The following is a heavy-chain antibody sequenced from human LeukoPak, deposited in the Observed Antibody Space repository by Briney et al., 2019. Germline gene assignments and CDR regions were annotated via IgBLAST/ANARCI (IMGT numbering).Heavy chain of an antibody. V-gene: IGHV4-59*01. Sequence: SETLSLTCTVSGGSIKTYYGTWVRQPPGKGLEWIGYIYYSGRTNYNPSLKSRVTISVDTSKNLFSLRLRSVTAADTAVYYRARFDYYDGSGYFSGFDYWGQGILVTVSS. CDR2: IYYSGRT. D-gene: IGHD3-22*01. J-gene: IGHJ4*02. CDR1: GGSIKTYY. CDR3: ARFDYYDGSGYFSGFDY.